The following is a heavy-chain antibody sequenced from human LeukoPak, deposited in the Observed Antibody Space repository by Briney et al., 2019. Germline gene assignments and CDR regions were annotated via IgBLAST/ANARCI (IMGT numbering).Heavy chain of an antibody. Sequence: GGSLRLSCAASGFTFSDYYMSWLRQAPGKGLEGVSYISSSGSTIYYADSVKGRFTISRDKAKNSLSLQMNSLRAEDTSVYYCARDRNGDFWSTYYTGYFDYWGQGTLVTVSS. CDR3: ARDRNGDFWSTYYTGYFDY. J-gene: IGHJ4*02. CDR1: GFTFSDYY. CDR2: ISSSGSTI. V-gene: IGHV3-11*04. D-gene: IGHD3-3*01.